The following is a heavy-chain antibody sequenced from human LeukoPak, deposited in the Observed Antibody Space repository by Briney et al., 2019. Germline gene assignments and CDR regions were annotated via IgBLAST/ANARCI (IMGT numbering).Heavy chain of an antibody. D-gene: IGHD2-2*01. CDR2: INHSGST. CDR1: GGSFSGYY. V-gene: IGHV4-34*01. CDR3: ARGQRRRVAPAEFY. Sequence: SETLSLTCTVYGGSFSGYYRIWIRQPPGKGLEWIGEINHSGSTNYNPSLKSRVTISVDTSKNQFSLKLSSVTAADTAVYYCARGQRRRVAPAEFYWRGGTLLTVSS. J-gene: IGHJ4*02.